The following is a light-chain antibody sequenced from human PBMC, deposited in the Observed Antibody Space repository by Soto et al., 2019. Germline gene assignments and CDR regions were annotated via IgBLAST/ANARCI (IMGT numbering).Light chain of an antibody. CDR2: DAS. CDR1: QSVSSY. V-gene: IGKV3-11*01. J-gene: IGKJ1*01. CDR3: QQRSNRPRGT. Sequence: VETQGLVVLTQSPGERAILPGRASQSVSSYLAWYKQKPGQAPSLLLYDASNRATGIPARFSGSGSGTAFTLTISCLEPEDFAVYYCQQRSNRPRGTFCQGTMVDI.